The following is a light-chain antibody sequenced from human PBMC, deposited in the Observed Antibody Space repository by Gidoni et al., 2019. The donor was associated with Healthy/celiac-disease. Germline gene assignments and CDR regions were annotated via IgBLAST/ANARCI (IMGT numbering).Light chain of an antibody. CDR3: GTWDSSLSALV. CDR1: RSNIENNY. CDR2: DNN. V-gene: IGLV1-51*01. J-gene: IGLJ3*02. Sequence: QSVLTQPPSVSAAPGQKVTISCSGSRSNIENNYVSWYQQLPGTAPKLLIYDNNKRPSGIPDRFSGSKAGTSATLGITGLQTGDEADYYCGTWDSSLSALVFGGWTKLTVL.